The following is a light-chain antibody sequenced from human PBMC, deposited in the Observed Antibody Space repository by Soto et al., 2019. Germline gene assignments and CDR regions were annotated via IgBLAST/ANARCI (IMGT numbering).Light chain of an antibody. CDR1: SNDVGGYNY. V-gene: IGLV2-11*01. CDR3: CSYAGTYTVV. Sequence: QSVLTQPRSVSGSPGQSATISCTGTSNDVGGYNYVSWYQHHPGKAPKLMIYDVNKRPSGVPDRFSGSKSGNTASLTISGLQAEDDADYYCCSYAGTYTVVFGGGTKLTVL. J-gene: IGLJ2*01. CDR2: DVN.